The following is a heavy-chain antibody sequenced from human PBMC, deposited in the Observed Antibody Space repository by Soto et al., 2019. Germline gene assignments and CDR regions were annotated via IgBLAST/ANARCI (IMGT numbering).Heavy chain of an antibody. D-gene: IGHD3-10*01. CDR1: GGSISSSSYY. CDR2: IYYSGST. V-gene: IGHV4-39*01. Sequence: SETLSLTCTVSGGSISSSSYYWGWIRQPPGKGLEWIGSIYYSGSTYYNPSLKSRVTISVDTSKNQFSLKLSSVTAADTAVYYCARPLTMVRGVIADDYYGMDVWAQGTTVTVSS. J-gene: IGHJ6*02. CDR3: ARPLTMVRGVIADDYYGMDV.